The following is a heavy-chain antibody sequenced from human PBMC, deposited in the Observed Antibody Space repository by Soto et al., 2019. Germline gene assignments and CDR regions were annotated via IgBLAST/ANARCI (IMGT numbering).Heavy chain of an antibody. CDR3: AREDSSGWYRGPYFDY. J-gene: IGHJ4*02. V-gene: IGHV3-74*01. D-gene: IGHD6-19*01. Sequence: EVQLVESGGGLVQPGGSLRLSCAASGFTFSSYWMHWVRQAPGKGLVWVSRINSDGSSTSYADSVKGRFTISRDNAKNTLYLQMNRLRAEDTAVYYCAREDSSGWYRGPYFDYWGQGTLVTVSS. CDR2: INSDGSST. CDR1: GFTFSSYW.